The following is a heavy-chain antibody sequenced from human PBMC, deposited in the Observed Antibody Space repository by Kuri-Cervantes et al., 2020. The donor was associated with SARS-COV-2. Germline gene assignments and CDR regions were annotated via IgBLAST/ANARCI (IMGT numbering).Heavy chain of an antibody. D-gene: IGHD3-3*01. CDR1: GFTFSSYA. V-gene: IGHV3-23*03. Sequence: GGSLRLTCAASGFTFSSYAMSWVRQAPGKGLEWVSVIYSGGSSTYYADSVKGRFAISRDNSKNTLYLRMNSLRAEDTAVYYCAKVAKYYDFWSGPSAAYYFDYWGQGTLVTVSS. CDR3: AKVAKYYDFWSGPSAAYYFDY. J-gene: IGHJ4*02. CDR2: IYSGGSST.